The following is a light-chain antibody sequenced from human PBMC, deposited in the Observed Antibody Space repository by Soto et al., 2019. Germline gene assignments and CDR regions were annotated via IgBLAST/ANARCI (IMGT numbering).Light chain of an antibody. CDR1: NIGSKS. V-gene: IGLV3-21*04. J-gene: IGLJ2*01. CDR2: YDS. Sequence: SYELTQPPSVSVAPGKTARITCGGNNIGSKSVHWYQQKPGQAPVLVIYYDSDRPSGIPERFSGSNSGNTATLTISRVEAGDEADYYCQLWDRSSDHVVFGGGTKVTVL. CDR3: QLWDRSSDHVV.